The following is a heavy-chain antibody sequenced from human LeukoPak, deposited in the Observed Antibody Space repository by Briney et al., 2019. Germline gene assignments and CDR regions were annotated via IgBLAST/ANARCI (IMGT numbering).Heavy chain of an antibody. Sequence: SETLSLTCTVSGGSISSYYWSWIRQPPGKGLEWFGYIYYTGSTDYNPSLKSRVTISVDTSKNQFSPKLSSVTAADTAVYFCAKGGRYFDLWGRGTLVTVSS. CDR1: GGSISSYY. CDR3: AKGGRYFDL. CDR2: IYYTGST. J-gene: IGHJ2*01. V-gene: IGHV4-59*01.